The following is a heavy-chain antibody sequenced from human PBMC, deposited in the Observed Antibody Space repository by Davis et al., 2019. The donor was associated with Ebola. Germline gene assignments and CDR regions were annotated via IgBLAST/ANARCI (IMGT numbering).Heavy chain of an antibody. Sequence: GGSLRLSCVASGFTFSDYYMSWIRQAQGKGLEWVSHMSGSGQTIDYADSVRGRFTISRDNAKNSLYLQMNSLRAEDTAVYYCARDQRWELTFDYWGQGVLVTVSS. V-gene: IGHV3-11*01. D-gene: IGHD3-10*01. CDR3: ARDQRWELTFDY. J-gene: IGHJ4*02. CDR1: GFTFSDYY. CDR2: MSGSGQTI.